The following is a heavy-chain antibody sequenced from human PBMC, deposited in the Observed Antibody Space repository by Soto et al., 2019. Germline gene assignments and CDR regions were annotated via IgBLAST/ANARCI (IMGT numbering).Heavy chain of an antibody. Sequence: ASVKVSCKACGWTFSSHAISWVGQAPGQGLEWMGGIIPIFGTANYAQKFQGRVTITADESTSTAYMELSSLRSEDTAVYYCAREGVGATNPHHWFDPWGQGTLVTVSS. D-gene: IGHD1-26*01. CDR1: GWTFSSHA. CDR2: IIPIFGTA. CDR3: AREGVGATNPHHWFDP. J-gene: IGHJ5*02. V-gene: IGHV1-69*13.